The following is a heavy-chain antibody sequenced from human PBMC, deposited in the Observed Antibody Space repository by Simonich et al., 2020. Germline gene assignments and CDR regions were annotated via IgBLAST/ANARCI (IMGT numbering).Heavy chain of an antibody. D-gene: IGHD6-13*01. V-gene: IGHV2-5*01. CDR1: GFSLSTSGVV. J-gene: IGHJ3*02. CDR2: IYWNDDK. Sequence: QITLKESGPTLVKPTQTLTLTCTFSGFSLSTSGVVVGWIRQPPGKALEWLALIYWNDDKLYSPSLKSRLTNTKDTSKNKVVLTMTNMDPVDTATYYCAHSVGYCDIWGQGTMVTVSS. CDR3: AHSVGYCDI.